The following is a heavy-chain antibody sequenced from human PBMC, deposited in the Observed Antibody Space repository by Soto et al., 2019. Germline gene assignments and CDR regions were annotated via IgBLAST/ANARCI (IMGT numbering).Heavy chain of an antibody. Sequence: GSLRLSCAASGFTFSSYNMNWVRQAPGKGLEWVSSISSSSSYIYYADSVKGRFTISRDNAKNSLYLQMSSLRAEDTAVYYCVRVHYYDSSAYYLWGQGTLVTVSS. CDR3: VRVHYYDSSAYYL. CDR2: ISSSSSYI. J-gene: IGHJ4*02. V-gene: IGHV3-21*01. D-gene: IGHD3-22*01. CDR1: GFTFSSYN.